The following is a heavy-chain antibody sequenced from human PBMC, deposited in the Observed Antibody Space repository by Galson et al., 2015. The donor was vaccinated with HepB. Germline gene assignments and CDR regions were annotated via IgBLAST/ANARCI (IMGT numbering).Heavy chain of an antibody. CDR3: ARVEYFTAGIAVAGTNWFDP. V-gene: IGHV4-59*01. CDR1: GGSISSYY. J-gene: IGHJ5*02. Sequence: ETLSLTCTVSGGSISSYYWSWIRQPPGKGLEWIGYIYYSGSTNYNPSLKSRVTISVDTSKNQFSLKLSSVTAADTAVYYCARVEYFTAGIAVAGTNWFDPWGQGTLVTVSS. CDR2: IYYSGST. D-gene: IGHD6-19*01.